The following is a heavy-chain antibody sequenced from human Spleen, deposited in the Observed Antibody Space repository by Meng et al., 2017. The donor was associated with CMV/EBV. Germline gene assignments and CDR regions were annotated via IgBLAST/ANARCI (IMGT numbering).Heavy chain of an antibody. Sequence: YGDPFTSYGISWVRQAPGQGLEWMGWITAYNGDTYYAQKFQGRVTMTADTSTSTAYLEVRSLRSDDTAVYYCSRDYFPRFSSGTNHLWGQGTLVTVSS. D-gene: IGHD1-7*01. CDR2: ITAYNGDT. CDR1: GDPFTSYG. CDR3: SRDYFPRFSSGTNHL. J-gene: IGHJ5*02. V-gene: IGHV1-18*01.